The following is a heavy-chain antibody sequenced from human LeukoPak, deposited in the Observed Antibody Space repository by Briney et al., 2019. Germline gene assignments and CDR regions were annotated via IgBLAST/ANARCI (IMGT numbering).Heavy chain of an antibody. CDR1: GGSINNNDYY. D-gene: IGHD3-22*01. V-gene: IGHV4-30-2*01. CDR3: ARSGYYSGTSGYSPYYCFYMDV. J-gene: IGHJ6*03. CDR2: IYHSGIT. Sequence: SQTLSLTCSVSGGSINNNDYYWSWIRQPPGKGLEWIGYIYHSGITYYNPSLKSRVTISVDRSKNQFSLKLSSVTAADTAVYYCARSGYYSGTSGYSPYYCFYMDVWGKGTTVTVSS.